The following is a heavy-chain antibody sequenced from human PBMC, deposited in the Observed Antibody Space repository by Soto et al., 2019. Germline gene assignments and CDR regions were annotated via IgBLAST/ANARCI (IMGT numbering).Heavy chain of an antibody. CDR1: GFTFSNYA. CDR3: AKFCRGSTYYFDY. CDR2: ISGSGGST. J-gene: IGHJ4*02. Sequence: EVQLLESGGGLVQPGGPLRLSCAASGFTFSNYAMTWVRQAPGKGLEWVSAISGSGGSTYYADSVKGRFTISRDNSKNTLYLQMNSLRAEDTAVYYCAKFCRGSTYYFDYWGQGTLVTVSS. D-gene: IGHD3-10*01. V-gene: IGHV3-23*01.